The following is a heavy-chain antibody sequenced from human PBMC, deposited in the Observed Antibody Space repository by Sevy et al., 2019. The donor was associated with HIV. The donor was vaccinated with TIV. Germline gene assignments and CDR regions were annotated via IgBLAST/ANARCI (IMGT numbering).Heavy chain of an antibody. CDR1: GVSVSSDTYY. V-gene: IGHV4-61*01. CDR3: AREPYFFDKSGYYWDY. Sequence: SETLSLTCAVSGVSVSSDTYYWSWIRQPPGKGLEWIGYVYHTGSTNYSPYFKSRVTISVDTSKNQFSLRLFSVAAADTAVYYCAREPYFFDKSGYYWDYWGQGALVTVSS. D-gene: IGHD3-22*01. CDR2: VYHTGST. J-gene: IGHJ4*02.